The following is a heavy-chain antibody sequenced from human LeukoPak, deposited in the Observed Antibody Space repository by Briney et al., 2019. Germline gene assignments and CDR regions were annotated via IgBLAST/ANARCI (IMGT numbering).Heavy chain of an antibody. CDR3: ASTLNDFRSGYYLIDYFDY. CDR2: INPNSGGT. V-gene: IGHV1-2*02. J-gene: IGHJ4*02. CDR1: GYTFTGYY. Sequence: ASVKVSCKASGYTFTGYYMHWVRQAPGQRLEWMGWINPNSGGTNYAQKFQGRVTMTRDTSISTAYMELSRLRSDDTAVYYCASTLNDFRSGYYLIDYFDYWGQGTLVTVSS. D-gene: IGHD3-3*01.